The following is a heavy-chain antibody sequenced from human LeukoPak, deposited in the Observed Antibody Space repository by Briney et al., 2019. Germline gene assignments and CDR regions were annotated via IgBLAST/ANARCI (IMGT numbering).Heavy chain of an antibody. V-gene: IGHV3-23*01. J-gene: IGHJ4*02. CDR2: ISASGGST. D-gene: IGHD5-18*01. CDR3: AVKDRGYSYGYASV. Sequence: GGSLRLSCAASGFTLSSYAMSWVRQAPGKGLEWVSSISASGGSTNYADSVKGRFTISRDNSKNTVYLQMNSLRAEDTAVYYCAVKDRGYSYGYASVWGQGTLVTVSS. CDR1: GFTLSSYA.